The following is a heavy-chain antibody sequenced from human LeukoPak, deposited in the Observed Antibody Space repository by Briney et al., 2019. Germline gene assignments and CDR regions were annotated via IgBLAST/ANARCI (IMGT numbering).Heavy chain of an antibody. J-gene: IGHJ1*01. CDR2: IFPIFGTA. CDR3: ARGPEIVVVPAAKDAEYFQH. D-gene: IGHD2-2*01. V-gene: IGHV1-69*05. Sequence: ASVKVSCKASGGTFSSYAISWVRQAPGQGLEWMGGIFPIFGTANYAQKFQGRVTITTDESTSTAYMELSSLRSEDTAVYYCARGPEIVVVPAAKDAEYFQHWGQGTLVTVSS. CDR1: GGTFSSYA.